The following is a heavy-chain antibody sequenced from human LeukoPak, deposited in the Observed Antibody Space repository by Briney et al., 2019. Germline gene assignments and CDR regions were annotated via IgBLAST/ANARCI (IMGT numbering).Heavy chain of an antibody. CDR2: IYYSGST. CDR1: GCSISSYY. V-gene: IGHV4-59*01. CDR3: ARAEWLSHPIDY. Sequence: SETLSLTCTVSGCSISSYYWSWIRQPPGKGLEWIGYIYYSGSTNYNPSLKSRVTISVDTSKNQFSLKLSSVTAADTAVYYCARAEWLSHPIDYWGQGTLVTVSS. J-gene: IGHJ4*02. D-gene: IGHD3-3*01.